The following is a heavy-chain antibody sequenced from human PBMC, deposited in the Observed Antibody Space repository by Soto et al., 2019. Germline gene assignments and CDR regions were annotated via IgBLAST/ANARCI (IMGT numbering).Heavy chain of an antibody. V-gene: IGHV1-69*13. D-gene: IGHD4-4*01. CDR2: IIPIFGTA. CDR3: ATKHDYSNYYGMDV. Sequence: ASVKVSCKASGGTFSSYAISWVRQAPGQGLEWMGGIIPIFGTANYAQKFQGRVTISADESTSTAYMELSSLRSEDTAVYYCATKHDYSNYYGMDVWGQGSTVTVSS. J-gene: IGHJ6*02. CDR1: GGTFSSYA.